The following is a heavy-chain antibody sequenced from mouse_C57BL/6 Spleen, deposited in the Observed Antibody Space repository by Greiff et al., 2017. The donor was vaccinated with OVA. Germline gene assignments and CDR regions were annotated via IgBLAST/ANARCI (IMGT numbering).Heavy chain of an antibody. Sequence: EVKLMESGGDLVKPGGSLKLSCAASGFTFSSYGMSWVRQTPDKRLEWVATICSGGSYTYYPDSVKGRFTISRDNAKNTLYLQMSSLKSEDTAMYYCARQGAAQATDAMDYWGQGTSVTVSS. V-gene: IGHV5-6*01. CDR3: ARQGAAQATDAMDY. J-gene: IGHJ4*01. CDR2: ICSGGSYT. D-gene: IGHD3-2*02. CDR1: GFTFSSYG.